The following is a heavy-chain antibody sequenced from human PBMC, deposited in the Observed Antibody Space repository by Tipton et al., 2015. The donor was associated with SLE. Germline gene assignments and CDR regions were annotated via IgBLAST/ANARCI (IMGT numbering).Heavy chain of an antibody. CDR2: ISSSSSYI. D-gene: IGHD3-22*01. CDR1: GFTVSSNS. V-gene: IGHV3-21*01. CDR3: AKVHYYDTTGYKAFDI. Sequence: SLRLSCAASGFTVSSNSMSWVRQAPGKGLEWVSSISSSSSYIYYADSVKGRFTISRDNAKNSLYLQMNSLRAEDTAVYYCAKVHYYDTTGYKAFDIWGQGTMVTVSS. J-gene: IGHJ3*02.